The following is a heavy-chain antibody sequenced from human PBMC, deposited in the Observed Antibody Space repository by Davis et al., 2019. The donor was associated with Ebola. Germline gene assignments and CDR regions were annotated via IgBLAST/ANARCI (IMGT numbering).Heavy chain of an antibody. CDR1: GFTFSDYY. CDR2: ISSSGSTI. Sequence: GESLKISCAASGFTFSDYYMSWIRQAPGKGLEWVSYISSSGSTIYYADSVKGRFTISRDNAKNSLYLQMNSLRAEDTAVYYCARSITIFGVVIQDYFDYWGQGTLVTVSS. V-gene: IGHV3-11*01. J-gene: IGHJ4*02. D-gene: IGHD3-3*01. CDR3: ARSITIFGVVIQDYFDY.